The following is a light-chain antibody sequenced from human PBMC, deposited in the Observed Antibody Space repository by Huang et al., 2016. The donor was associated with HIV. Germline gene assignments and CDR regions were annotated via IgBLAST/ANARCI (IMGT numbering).Light chain of an antibody. CDR2: CAS. J-gene: IGKJ1*01. V-gene: IGKV1-39*01. CDR1: QSMLDH. CDR3: QQSYTSPRT. Sequence: DIQMTQSPSSLSASVGDRVTMTCRASQSMLDHLNWYQQKPGQAPRLLIYCASTLRSGVPSRFSGSGSGTEFTLTISRLQPEDAATYFCQQSYTSPRTFGQGTKVEIK.